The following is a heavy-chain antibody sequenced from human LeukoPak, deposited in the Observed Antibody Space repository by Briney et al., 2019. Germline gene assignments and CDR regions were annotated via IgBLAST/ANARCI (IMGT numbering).Heavy chain of an antibody. CDR1: GGSISSGGYY. V-gene: IGHV4-31*03. J-gene: IGHJ4*02. D-gene: IGHD2-21*02. Sequence: SETLYLTCTVSGGSISSGGYYWSWIRQHPGKGLEWIGYIYYSGSTYYNPSLKSRVTISVDTSKNQFSLKLSSVTAADTAVYYCARVVVVTATPRYFDYWGQGTLVTVSS. CDR3: ARVVVVTATPRYFDY. CDR2: IYYSGST.